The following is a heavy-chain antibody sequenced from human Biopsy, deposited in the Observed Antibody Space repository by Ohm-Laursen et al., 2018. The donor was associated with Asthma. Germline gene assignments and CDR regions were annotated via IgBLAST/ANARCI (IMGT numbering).Heavy chain of an antibody. V-gene: IGHV3-30*01. Sequence: SLRLSCTASGFSFSNFAIHWVRQAPGKGLEWVGVISKDASTQDYADSVKGRFTMARDNSKNTLDLQMNSLREEDTAVYYCVRDSTDDAFDIWGQGTVVSVSS. D-gene: IGHD1-1*01. CDR3: VRDSTDDAFDI. J-gene: IGHJ3*02. CDR1: GFSFSNFA. CDR2: ISKDASTQ.